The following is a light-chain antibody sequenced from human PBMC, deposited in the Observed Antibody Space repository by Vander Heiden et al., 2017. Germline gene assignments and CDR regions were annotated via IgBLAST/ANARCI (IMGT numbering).Light chain of an antibody. CDR2: DAS. V-gene: IGKV3-11*01. Sequence: EFVLTQSPATLSLSPGERATLSCRASQSVSSYLAWYQQKPGQAPRLLIYDASNRATGIPARFSGSGSGTDFTLTISSLEPEDFAVYYCQQRSNWPPVTFGGGTKVEIK. CDR3: QQRSNWPPVT. CDR1: QSVSSY. J-gene: IGKJ4*01.